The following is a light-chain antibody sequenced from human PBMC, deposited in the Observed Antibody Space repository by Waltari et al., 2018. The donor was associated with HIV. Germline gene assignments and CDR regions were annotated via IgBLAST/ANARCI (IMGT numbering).Light chain of an antibody. V-gene: IGLV2-14*01. CDR2: EVS. CDR1: SSDVGPYTY. Sequence: QSALTQPASVSGSPGQSIPISCTGTSSDVGPYTYVSWYQQHPGKAPKLLIFEVSNRPSGVPNRFSGSKSGNTASLAISGLQAEDEADYYCSSYTSSSSRVFGGGTKLTVL. CDR3: SSYTSSSSRV. J-gene: IGLJ2*01.